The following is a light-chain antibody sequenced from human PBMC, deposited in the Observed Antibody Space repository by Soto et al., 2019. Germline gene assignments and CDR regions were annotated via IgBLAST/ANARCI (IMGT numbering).Light chain of an antibody. CDR3: QQSYSSPRFT. CDR1: RSIRTY. V-gene: IGKV1-39*01. CDR2: AAS. J-gene: IGKJ3*01. Sequence: DIQMTQSPSSLSASVGDKITIACRASRSIRTYLNWYQVKPGKAPKLLIYAASTLQSGAPSRVTASGSGTDFTLTINSLQPEDFATYYCQQSYSSPRFTFGPGTKVEFK.